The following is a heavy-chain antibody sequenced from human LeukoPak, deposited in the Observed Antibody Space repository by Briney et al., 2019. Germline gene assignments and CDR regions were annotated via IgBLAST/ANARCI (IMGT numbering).Heavy chain of an antibody. D-gene: IGHD6-13*01. CDR2: SYSTGST. CDR1: GVSISSYY. CDR3: ARQIASAGTAGFDF. Sequence: SETLSLTCTVSGVSISSYYWSWIRQPAGKGLEWIGRSYSTGSTNYNPSLKSRVTMSVDTSKNQFSLRLRSVTAADTAVYYCARQIASAGTAGFDFWGQGALVTVSS. J-gene: IGHJ4*02. V-gene: IGHV4-4*07.